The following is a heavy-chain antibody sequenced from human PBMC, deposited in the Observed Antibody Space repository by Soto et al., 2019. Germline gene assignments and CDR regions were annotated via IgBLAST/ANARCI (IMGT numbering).Heavy chain of an antibody. D-gene: IGHD1-1*01. CDR3: AREPPTAKPEGVDF. J-gene: IGHJ4*02. CDR2: INPNSGGT. CDR1: GYTFSDYY. V-gene: IGHV1-2*02. Sequence: QVQLVQSGAEVRKPGASVKVSCKASGYTFSDYYIHWVRQAPGQGLEWMGWINPNSGGTKYAPKFQGGVTMTRDTSINNACMELSRLRSGDTDVYYCAREPPTAKPEGVDFWGQGTLVTVSS.